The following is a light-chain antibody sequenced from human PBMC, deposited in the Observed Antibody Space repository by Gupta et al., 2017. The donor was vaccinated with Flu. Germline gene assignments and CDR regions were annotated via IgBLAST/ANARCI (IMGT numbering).Light chain of an antibody. V-gene: IGKV1-33*01. CDR1: QDISNY. Sequence: DIQMTQSPSSLSASVGDRVTITCQASQDISNYLNWYQQKPGKAPKLLIYDASNLETGVPSRFSGSGSGTDFTFTISSLQPEDIATYYCQQYDTLSTWTFGQGTKLEIK. J-gene: IGKJ1*01. CDR2: DAS. CDR3: QQYDTLSTWT.